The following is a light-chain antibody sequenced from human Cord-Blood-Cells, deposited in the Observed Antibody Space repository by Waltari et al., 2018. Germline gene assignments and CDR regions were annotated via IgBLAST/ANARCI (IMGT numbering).Light chain of an antibody. Sequence: EIVMTQSPATLSVSPGERATLSCRASKSVSSNLAWYQQKPGQAPRVLIYGASTRATVIPARFIGSGYGTEFTLTIRSRQSEDCAVYYCQQYNNWPLTFGGGTKVEIK. V-gene: IGKV3-15*01. CDR2: GAS. J-gene: IGKJ4*01. CDR3: QQYNNWPLT. CDR1: KSVSSN.